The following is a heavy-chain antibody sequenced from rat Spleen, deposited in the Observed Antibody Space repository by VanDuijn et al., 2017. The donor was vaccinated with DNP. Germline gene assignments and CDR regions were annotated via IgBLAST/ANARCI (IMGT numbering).Heavy chain of an antibody. J-gene: IGHJ3*01. Sequence: EVQLVESGGGLVQPGRSLKLSCAASGFTFSDYNLAWVRQAPKKGLEWVATISYDGSRADYRDSVKGRFTVSRDDAKNTQYLQMDSLRSEDTATYYCARHEEYSSYVYGFAYWGQGTLVTVSS. CDR3: ARHEEYSSYVYGFAY. CDR1: GFTFSDYN. D-gene: IGHD1-2*01. V-gene: IGHV5-7*01. CDR2: ISYDGSRA.